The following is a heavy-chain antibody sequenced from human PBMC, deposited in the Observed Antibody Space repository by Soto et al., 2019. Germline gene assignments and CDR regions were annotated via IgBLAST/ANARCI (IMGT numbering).Heavy chain of an antibody. V-gene: IGHV3-7*01. J-gene: IGHJ3*02. CDR1: GFTFNSYW. D-gene: IGHD3-10*01. Sequence: GGSLRLSCAASGFTFNSYWMSWVHQAPGKGLEWVANIKQDGSEKYYVDSVKGRFTISRDNAMNSLYLQLNSLRAEDTAVYYCARDRMRAGFGELLDNDAFDIWGQGTMVTVSS. CDR2: IKQDGSEK. CDR3: ARDRMRAGFGELLDNDAFDI.